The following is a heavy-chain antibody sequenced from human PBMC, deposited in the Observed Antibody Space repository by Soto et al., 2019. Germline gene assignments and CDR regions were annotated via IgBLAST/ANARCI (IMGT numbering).Heavy chain of an antibody. CDR3: ARDMPTWGSHHYVGY. Sequence: QVLLVQSAAEVKKPGASVRVSCTASGYPFTNYVLNWVRQAPGQGLEWMGWISPYNGNTYYEQKFQDRVTMTTDTSTSTAYLELRSLSSDDTAVYFGARDMPTWGSHHYVGYWGQGTLVTVSS. V-gene: IGHV1-18*01. CDR2: ISPYNGNT. J-gene: IGHJ4*02. CDR1: GYPFTNYV. D-gene: IGHD3-16*02.